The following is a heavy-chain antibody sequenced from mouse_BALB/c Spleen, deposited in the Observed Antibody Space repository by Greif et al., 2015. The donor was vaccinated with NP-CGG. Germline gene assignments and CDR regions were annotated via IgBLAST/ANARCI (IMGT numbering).Heavy chain of an antibody. Sequence: VVLVESGPGLVAPSQSLSITCTVSGFSLTSYGVHWVRQPPGKGLEWLGVIWAGGSTNYNSALMSRLSISKDNSKSQVFLKMNSLQTDDTAMYYCARDGYYAMDYWGQGTSVTVSS. CDR3: ARDGYYAMDY. CDR2: IWAGGST. J-gene: IGHJ4*01. V-gene: IGHV2-9*02. CDR1: GFSLTSYG.